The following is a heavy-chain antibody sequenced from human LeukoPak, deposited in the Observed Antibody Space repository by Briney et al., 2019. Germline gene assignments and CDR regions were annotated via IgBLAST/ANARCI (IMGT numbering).Heavy chain of an antibody. V-gene: IGHV1-69*05. CDR3: ARDDGSATLGFDS. D-gene: IGHD1-26*01. J-gene: IGHJ4*02. Sequence: ASVKVSCKASGPTFNRSAISWARQAPGQGLEWMGGVIPILGTTNYAQKFQDRVSITTDESTSAAYMEVSSLRSVDTAVYYCARDDGSATLGFDSWGQGTLVTVPS. CDR1: GPTFNRSA. CDR2: VIPILGTT.